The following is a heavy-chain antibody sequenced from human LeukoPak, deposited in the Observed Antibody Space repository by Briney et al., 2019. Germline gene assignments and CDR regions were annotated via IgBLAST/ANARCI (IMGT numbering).Heavy chain of an antibody. V-gene: IGHV3-48*04. CDR3: ARGGYSYGHPTDYYYMDV. D-gene: IGHD5-18*01. CDR1: GSTFSSHT. Sequence: HAGGSLRLSCAASGSTFSSHTMNWVRQAPGKGLEWVSYISSSGSTIYYADSVKGRFTISRDNAKNSLYLQMNSLRAEDTAVYYCARGGYSYGHPTDYYYMDVWGKGTTVTVSS. CDR2: ISSSGSTI. J-gene: IGHJ6*03.